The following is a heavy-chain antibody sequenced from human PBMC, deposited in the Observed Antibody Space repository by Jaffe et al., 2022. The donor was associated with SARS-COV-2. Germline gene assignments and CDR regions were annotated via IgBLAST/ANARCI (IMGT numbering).Heavy chain of an antibody. CDR1: GFTFSSYG. V-gene: IGHV3-30*03. CDR3: ARELLLSFDY. D-gene: IGHD2-15*01. J-gene: IGHJ4*02. Sequence: QVQLVESGGGVVQPGRSLRLSCAASGFTFSSYGMHWVRQAPGKGLEWVAVISYDGSNKYYADSVKGRFTISRDNSKNTLYLQMNSLRAEDTAVYYCARELLLSFDYWGQGTLVTVSS. CDR2: ISYDGSNK.